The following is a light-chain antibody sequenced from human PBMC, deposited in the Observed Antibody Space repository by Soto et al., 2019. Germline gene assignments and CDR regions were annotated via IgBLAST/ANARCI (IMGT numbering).Light chain of an antibody. V-gene: IGKV3-11*01. CDR1: RSIDIY. CDR3: RERRDWPLT. CDR2: DAS. J-gene: IGKJ1*01. Sequence: ESVLTQSPVTLSLSPGERATLSCRASRSIDIYSALYQQKPGQAPRLLIYDASHRATGIPARFSGSGSGTAFTRIISSLEPEDFGSFYYRERRDWPLTVGQGTKVEIQ.